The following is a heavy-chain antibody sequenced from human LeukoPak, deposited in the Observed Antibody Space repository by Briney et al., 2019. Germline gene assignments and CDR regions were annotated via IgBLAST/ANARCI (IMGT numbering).Heavy chain of an antibody. V-gene: IGHV4-59*08. CDR1: GGSISSYY. J-gene: IGHJ4*02. D-gene: IGHD4-17*01. Sequence: SETLSLTCTVSGGSISSYYWSWIRQPPGKGLEWIGSIYHSGSTYYNPSLKSRVTISVDTSKNQFSLKLSSVTAADTAVYYCARQIHDYGDYFDYWGQGTLVTVSS. CDR3: ARQIHDYGDYFDY. CDR2: IYHSGST.